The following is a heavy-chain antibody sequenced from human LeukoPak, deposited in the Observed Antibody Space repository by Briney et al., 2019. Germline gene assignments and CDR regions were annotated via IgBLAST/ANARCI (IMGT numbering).Heavy chain of an antibody. CDR1: GGSISSDSYY. CDR2: IFYSGTT. D-gene: IGHD3-10*01. V-gene: IGHV4-39*01. CDR3: ARREDVRVTLVRGMTMTPPYFDP. J-gene: IGHJ5*02. Sequence: SETLSLTCTVSGGSISSDSYYWGWIRQTPGKGLEWIGTIFYSGTTYYNPSLKRRATISVDTSKNQFSLRLSSVTAADTAFYYCARREDVRVTLVRGMTMTPPYFDPWGQGTLVTVSS.